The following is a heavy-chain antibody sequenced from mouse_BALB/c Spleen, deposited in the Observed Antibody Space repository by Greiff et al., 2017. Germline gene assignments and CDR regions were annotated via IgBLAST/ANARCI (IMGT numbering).Heavy chain of an antibody. J-gene: IGHJ4*01. CDR3: TRVGYDEAMDY. V-gene: IGHV5-6-4*01. D-gene: IGHD2-14*01. CDR1: GFTFSSYT. CDR2: ISSGGSYT. Sequence: DVKLVESGGGLVKPGGSLKLSCAASGFTFSSYTMSWVRQTPEKRLEWVATISSGGSYTYYPDSVKGRFTISRDNAKNTLYLQMSSLKSEDTAMYYCTRVGYDEAMDYWGQGTSVTVSS.